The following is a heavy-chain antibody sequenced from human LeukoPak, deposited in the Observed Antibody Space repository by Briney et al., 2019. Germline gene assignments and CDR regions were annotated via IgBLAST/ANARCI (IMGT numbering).Heavy chain of an antibody. CDR2: IWYDGSNK. CDR1: GFTFSSSG. J-gene: IGHJ3*02. V-gene: IGHV3-33*01. Sequence: PGRSLRLSCAASGFTFSSSGMHWGRQAPGKGLEWVAVIWYDGSNKYYADSVKGRFTISRDNSKNTLYLQMNSLRAEDTAVYYCARAEAVADAFDIWGQGTMVTVSS. D-gene: IGHD6-19*01. CDR3: ARAEAVADAFDI.